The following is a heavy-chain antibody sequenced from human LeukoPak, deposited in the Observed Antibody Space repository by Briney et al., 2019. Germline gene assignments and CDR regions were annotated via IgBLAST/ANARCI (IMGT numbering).Heavy chain of an antibody. CDR2: INHSGST. J-gene: IGHJ4*02. V-gene: IGHV4-34*01. D-gene: IGHD5-24*01. Sequence: PSETLSLTCAVYGGSFSGYYWSWIRQPPGKGLEWIGEINHSGSTNYNPSLKSRVTISVDTSKNQFSLKLSSVTAADTAVYYCARVEMATDYDYWGQGTLVTVSS. CDR1: GGSFSGYY. CDR3: ARVEMATDYDY.